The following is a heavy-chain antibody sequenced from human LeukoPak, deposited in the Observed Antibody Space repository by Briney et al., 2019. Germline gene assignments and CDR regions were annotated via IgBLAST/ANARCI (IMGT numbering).Heavy chain of an antibody. CDR2: INPSGGST. Sequence: ASVKVSCKASGYTFTSYYMHWVRQAPGQGLEWMGIINPSGGSTSYAQKFQGRVTITADESTSTAYMELSSLRSEDTAVYYCAREGGSGSYRPLNWFDPWGQGTLVTVSS. D-gene: IGHD3-10*01. CDR1: GYTFTSYY. J-gene: IGHJ5*02. CDR3: AREGGSGSYRPLNWFDP. V-gene: IGHV1-46*01.